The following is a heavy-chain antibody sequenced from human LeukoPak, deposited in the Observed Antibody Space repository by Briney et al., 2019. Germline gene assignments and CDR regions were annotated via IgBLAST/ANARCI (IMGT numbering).Heavy chain of an antibody. D-gene: IGHD3-22*01. CDR2: ISYDGSNK. V-gene: IGHV3-30*03. CDR3: ARDREIGITMIVVVIHDAFDI. J-gene: IGHJ3*02. Sequence: GRSLRLSCGVSGFTFRTYGMHWVRQAPGKGLEWVAVISYDGSNKYYADSVKGRFTISRDNSKNTLYLQMNSLRAEDTAVYYCARDREIGITMIVVVIHDAFDIWGQGTMVTVSS. CDR1: GFTFRTYG.